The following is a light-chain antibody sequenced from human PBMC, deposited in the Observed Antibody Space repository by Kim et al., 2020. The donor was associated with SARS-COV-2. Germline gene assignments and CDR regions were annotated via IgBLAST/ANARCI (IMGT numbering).Light chain of an antibody. Sequence: PGERATLSCRASQSVSSSLAWYQQKPGQAPRLIIYDASNRATGIPARFSGRGSGTDFPLTISSLEPEDFAVYYCHQRNNPLTFGGGTKVDIK. CDR3: HQRNNPLT. V-gene: IGKV3-11*01. CDR1: QSVSSS. CDR2: DAS. J-gene: IGKJ4*01.